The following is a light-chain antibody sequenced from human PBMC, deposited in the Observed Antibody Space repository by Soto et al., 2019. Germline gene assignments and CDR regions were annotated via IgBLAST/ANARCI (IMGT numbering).Light chain of an antibody. J-gene: IGKJ2*01. Sequence: EIVLTQSPGTLSLSPGDRATLSCRASRSVNSRYLAWYQQKPGQAPRLLIYGTSTRATGIPDRFSGSGSGTDFTLTLSRLAPEDFAVYHCHQYGYSPNTFGQGTNLEIK. CDR1: RSVNSRY. V-gene: IGKV3-20*01. CDR3: HQYGYSPNT. CDR2: GTS.